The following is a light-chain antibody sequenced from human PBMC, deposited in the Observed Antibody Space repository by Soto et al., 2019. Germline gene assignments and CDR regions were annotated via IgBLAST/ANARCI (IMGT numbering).Light chain of an antibody. CDR3: QSYATGLSVLYV. V-gene: IGLV1-40*01. CDR2: GNN. Sequence: QCFFAQPPSVSGAPGQRVTISCTGSSSNIGAGYDVHWYQQLPGTAPKLLIYGNNNRPSGVPDRFSGSKSGTSASLAVTGLQAEDEADYYCQSYATGLSVLYVFGTGTRSPS. J-gene: IGLJ1*01. CDR1: SSNIGAGYD.